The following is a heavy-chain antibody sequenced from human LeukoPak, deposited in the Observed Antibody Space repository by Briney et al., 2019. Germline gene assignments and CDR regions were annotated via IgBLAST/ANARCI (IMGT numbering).Heavy chain of an antibody. CDR1: GGSISSYY. V-gene: IGHV4-59*01. CDR2: IYYSGST. D-gene: IGHD3-10*01. J-gene: IGHJ5*02. CDR3: ARVGRGLYYYGSGSYRTNWFDP. Sequence: SETLSLTCTVSGGSISSYYWSWIRQPPGKGLEWIGYIYYSGSTNYNPSLKSRVTISVDTSKNQFSLKLSSVTAADTAVYYCARVGRGLYYYGSGSYRTNWFDPWGQGTLVTVSS.